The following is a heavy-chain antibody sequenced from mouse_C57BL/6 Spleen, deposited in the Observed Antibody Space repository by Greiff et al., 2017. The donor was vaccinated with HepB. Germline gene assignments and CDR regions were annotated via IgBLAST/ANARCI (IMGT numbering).Heavy chain of an antibody. CDR3: ARPTMVTDWYFDV. Sequence: VQLQQPGTELVKPGASVKLSCKASGYTFTSYWMHWVKQRPGQGLEWIGNINPSNGGTNYNEKFKSKATLTVDKSSSTAYMQLSSLTSEDSAVYYCARPTMVTDWYFDVWGTGTTVTVSS. V-gene: IGHV1-53*01. CDR2: INPSNGGT. J-gene: IGHJ1*03. D-gene: IGHD2-9*01. CDR1: GYTFTSYW.